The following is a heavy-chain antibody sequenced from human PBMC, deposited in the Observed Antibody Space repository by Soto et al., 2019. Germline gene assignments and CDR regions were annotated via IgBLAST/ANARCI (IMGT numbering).Heavy chain of an antibody. CDR1: GYTFTNFY. D-gene: IGHD1-26*01. CDR3: ARAQKRSYFFDY. Sequence: QVHLVRSGAEVKKPGASVTFSCQASGYTFTNFYMHWVRQASGQGLEWMGIINPSGGVTTYAQKFQGRVTMTRDTSTSTVYMELSGLRSEDTAIYYCARAQKRSYFFDYWGQGTLVSVSS. CDR2: INPSGGVT. V-gene: IGHV1-46*01. J-gene: IGHJ4*02.